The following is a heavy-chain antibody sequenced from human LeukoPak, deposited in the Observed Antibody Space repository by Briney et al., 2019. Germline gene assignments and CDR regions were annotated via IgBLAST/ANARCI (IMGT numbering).Heavy chain of an antibody. Sequence: SETLSLTCAVSGDSISNYYWSWIRQPPGKGLEWIGYIYYSGSTNYNPSLKSRVTISVDTSKNQFSLKLSSVTAADTAVYYCAREVVAAPGTVDYWGQGTLVTVSS. CDR2: IYYSGST. V-gene: IGHV4-59*01. CDR1: GDSISNYY. D-gene: IGHD6-13*01. J-gene: IGHJ4*01. CDR3: AREVVAAPGTVDY.